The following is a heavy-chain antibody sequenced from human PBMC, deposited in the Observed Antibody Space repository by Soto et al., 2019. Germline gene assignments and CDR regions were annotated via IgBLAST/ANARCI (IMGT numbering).Heavy chain of an antibody. CDR2: IYYSGST. J-gene: IGHJ4*02. CDR3: ARHDYGGFGL. CDR1: GGSISRSSDY. D-gene: IGHD4-17*01. V-gene: IGHV4-39*01. Sequence: QLQVQESGPGLVKPSETLSLTCTVSGGSISRSSDYWGWIRQPPGKGLEWIGSIYYSGSTYYNPSLKSRVTISVDTSKNQFSLKLSSVTAADTAVYYCARHDYGGFGLWGQGTLVTVSS.